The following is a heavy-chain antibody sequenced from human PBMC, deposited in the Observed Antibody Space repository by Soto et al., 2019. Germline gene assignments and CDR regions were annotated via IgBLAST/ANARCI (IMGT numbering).Heavy chain of an antibody. V-gene: IGHV4-30-2*01. Sequence: SETLSLTCNMSVDSYSISTYSCSWIRQPPWKALQWIGFIYQSGVTSYNPSLASRVSISLDRSNNQCSLKLKSVTAADTAVYFCAGMPYTSGLRFDPWGPGTLITVSS. D-gene: IGHD6-19*01. CDR1: VDSYSISTYS. CDR3: AGMPYTSGLRFDP. CDR2: IYQSGVT. J-gene: IGHJ5*02.